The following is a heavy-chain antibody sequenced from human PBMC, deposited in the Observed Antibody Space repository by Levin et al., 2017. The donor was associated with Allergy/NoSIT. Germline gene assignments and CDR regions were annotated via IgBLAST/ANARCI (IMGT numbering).Heavy chain of an antibody. CDR2: INIDESRT. Sequence: PGESLKISCAASGFTVSSYWMHWVRQAPGKGLAWVSRINIDESRTDYADSVKGRFTIFRDNAKNTLYLQMNSLRVEDTAVYYCSRDTFGRSDFWGQGTLVTVSS. CDR3: SRDTFGRSDF. D-gene: IGHD2/OR15-2a*01. J-gene: IGHJ4*02. V-gene: IGHV3-74*01. CDR1: GFTVSSYW.